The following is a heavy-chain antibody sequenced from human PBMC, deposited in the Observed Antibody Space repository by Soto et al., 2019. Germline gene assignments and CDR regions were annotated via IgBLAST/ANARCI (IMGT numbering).Heavy chain of an antibody. D-gene: IGHD3-16*01. V-gene: IGHV3-74*01. J-gene: IGHJ6*02. Sequence: GGSLRLSCAASEFTFSNYWMHWVRQAPGKELVWVSRIKGDGSITNYADSVKGRFTISRDNAKNTLFLQMESVTAEDTAVYYCARGVQDQYARDVWGQGTKVTFYS. CDR2: IKGDGSIT. CDR3: ARGVQDQYARDV. CDR1: EFTFSNYW.